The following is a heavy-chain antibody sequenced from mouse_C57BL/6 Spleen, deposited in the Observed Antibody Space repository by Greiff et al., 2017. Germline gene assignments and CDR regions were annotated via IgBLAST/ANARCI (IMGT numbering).Heavy chain of an antibody. Sequence: EVKLMESGGDLVKPGGSLKLSCAASGFTFSSYGMSWVRQTPDKRLEWVATISSGGSYTYYPDSVKGRFTISRDNAKNTLYLQMSSLKSEDTAMYYCARQDYDAFAYWGQGTLVTVSA. D-gene: IGHD2-4*01. CDR1: GFTFSSYG. J-gene: IGHJ3*01. CDR2: ISSGGSYT. V-gene: IGHV5-6*01. CDR3: ARQDYDAFAY.